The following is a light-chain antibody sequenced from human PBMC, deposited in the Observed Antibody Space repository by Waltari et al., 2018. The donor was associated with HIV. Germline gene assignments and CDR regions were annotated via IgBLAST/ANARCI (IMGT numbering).Light chain of an antibody. V-gene: IGLV2-14*03. Sequence: QSALTQPASVSRSPGPSITISCPGTTRDVGGYDFVSWFQQHPGKAPHLLIYDVTRRPSGTSDRFSGSKSGATASLTISGLQAEDEADYYCSSYATNTTVIFGGGTKVTVL. J-gene: IGLJ2*01. CDR1: TRDVGGYDF. CDR3: SSYATNTTVI. CDR2: DVT.